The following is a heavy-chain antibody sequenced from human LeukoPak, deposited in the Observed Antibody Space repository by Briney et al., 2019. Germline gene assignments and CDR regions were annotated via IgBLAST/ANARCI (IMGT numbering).Heavy chain of an antibody. CDR3: AKFEGALLGNYYMDV. CDR1: GITVSNYD. CDR2: IRESGGGT. J-gene: IGHJ6*03. V-gene: IGHV3-23*01. Sequence: GGSLRLSCVVSGITVSNYDMSWVRQAPGKGLEWVSGIRESGGGTNYADSVKGRFTISRDNSMNTVYLQMVSLRAEDTAVYYCAKFEGALLGNYYMDVWGKGTTVTVSS.